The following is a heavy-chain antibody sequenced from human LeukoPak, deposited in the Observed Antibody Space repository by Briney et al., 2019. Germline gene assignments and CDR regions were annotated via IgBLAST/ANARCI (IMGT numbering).Heavy chain of an antibody. D-gene: IGHD3-22*01. CDR3: ARGPLYYYDSSGYYLDY. V-gene: IGHV1-18*01. Sequence: ASVKVSCKASGYTFTSYGISWVRQAPGQGLEWMGWISAYNGNTNYAQKLQGRVTMTTDTSTSTAYMELRSLRSDDTAVYYCARGPLYYYDSSGYYLDYWGQGTLVTVSS. J-gene: IGHJ4*02. CDR2: ISAYNGNT. CDR1: GYTFTSYG.